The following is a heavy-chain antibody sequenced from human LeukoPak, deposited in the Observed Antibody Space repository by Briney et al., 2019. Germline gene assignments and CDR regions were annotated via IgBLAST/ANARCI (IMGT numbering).Heavy chain of an antibody. CDR1: GYTLTELS. Sequence: VASVKVSCKVSGYTLTELSMHWVRQAPGKGLEWMGGFDPEDGETIYAQKFQGRVTMTEDTSTDTAYMELSSLRSEATAVYYCATDRAVVNWFDPWGQGTLVTVSS. D-gene: IGHD4-23*01. CDR3: ATDRAVVNWFDP. CDR2: FDPEDGET. V-gene: IGHV1-24*01. J-gene: IGHJ5*02.